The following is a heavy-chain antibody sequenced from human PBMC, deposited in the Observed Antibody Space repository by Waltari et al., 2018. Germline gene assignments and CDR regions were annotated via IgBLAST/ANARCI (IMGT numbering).Heavy chain of an antibody. J-gene: IGHJ6*02. CDR2: IYNSGGT. D-gene: IGHD2-15*01. V-gene: IGHV3-66*01. CDR1: GFTVSNNY. CDR3: ARGPDSRGANRNGMDV. Sequence: EVQMVESGGGLVQPGGSLRLSCSVSGFTVSNNYMSWVRRAPGKGLEWVALIYNSGGTYYADSVKGRFTISRDNSRNTLDLQMNSLRAEDTAVYYCARGPDSRGANRNGMDVWGQGATVTVSS.